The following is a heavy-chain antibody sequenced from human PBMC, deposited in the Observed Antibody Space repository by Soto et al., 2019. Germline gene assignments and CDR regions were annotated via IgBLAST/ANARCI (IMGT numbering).Heavy chain of an antibody. CDR2: ISGSGDST. Sequence: GSLRLSCAASGFTFSSYAMTWVRQAPGKGLEWVSAISGSGDSTYYADSVKGRFTISRDQSKNTLYLQMHSLRAEDTAVYFCAKERDNGADRYYFDDWGPGTLATVYS. CDR3: AKERDNGADRYYFDD. CDR1: GFTFSSYA. V-gene: IGHV3-23*01. J-gene: IGHJ4*02. D-gene: IGHD2-8*01.